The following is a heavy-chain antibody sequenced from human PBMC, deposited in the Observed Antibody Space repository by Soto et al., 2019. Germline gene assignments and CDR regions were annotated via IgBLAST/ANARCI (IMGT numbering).Heavy chain of an antibody. D-gene: IGHD6-13*01. J-gene: IGHJ6*02. V-gene: IGHV3-30*18. CDR1: GFTFSIYG. CDR2: ISYDGSNK. Sequence: QVQLVESGGGVVQPGRSLRLSCAASGFTFSIYGMHWVRQAPGKGLEWVAVISYDGSNKYYADSVKGRFTISRDNSKNTLYLQMNSLRAEDTAVYYCAKGDSSRYYGMDVWGQGTTVTVSS. CDR3: AKGDSSRYYGMDV.